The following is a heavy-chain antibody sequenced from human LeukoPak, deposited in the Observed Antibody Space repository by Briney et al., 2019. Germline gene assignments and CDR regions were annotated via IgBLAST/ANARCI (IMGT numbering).Heavy chain of an antibody. D-gene: IGHD3-10*01. V-gene: IGHV1-2*02. Sequence: ASVKVSCKASGYTFTGYYMHWVRQAPGQGLEWMGWINPNSGGTNYAQKFQGRVTMTRDTSISTAYMELSRLRSDDTAVYYCARDTNYLWFGELSNYYFDYWGQGTLVTVSS. CDR2: INPNSGGT. CDR1: GYTFTGYY. CDR3: ARDTNYLWFGELSNYYFDY. J-gene: IGHJ4*02.